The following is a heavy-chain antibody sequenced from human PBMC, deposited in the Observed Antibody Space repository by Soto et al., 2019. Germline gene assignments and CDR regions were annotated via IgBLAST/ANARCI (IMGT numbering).Heavy chain of an antibody. V-gene: IGHV3-23*01. CDR3: AKDLVSGDGLWLMDE. D-gene: IGHD2-21*02. CDR1: GFTFRDYA. J-gene: IGHJ4*02. Sequence: EVQLLESGGGLVQPGGSLRLSCTASGFTFRDYAMTWVRQAPGKGLECVSGIYGSGGGIQYADSVKGRFTISRDNYRNTLYLQRNSLRDEDTAVYYCAKDLVSGDGLWLMDEWGQGTLVTVSP. CDR2: IYGSGGGI.